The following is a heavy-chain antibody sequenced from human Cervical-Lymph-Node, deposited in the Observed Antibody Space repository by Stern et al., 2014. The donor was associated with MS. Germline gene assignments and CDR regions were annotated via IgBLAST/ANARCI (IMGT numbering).Heavy chain of an antibody. CDR1: GFSLTLTGEA. D-gene: IGHD2-8*01. CDR2: IYWDDDK. Sequence: QVTLKESGPTLVRPTQTLSLTCTFSGFSLTLTGEAVAWISQPPGKALEWLALIYWDDDKVYSPSLKNRIALTKDTSKHQVVFTMTNMDPMDTATYYCARRGSPNHGGYYFDYWGQGSLVTVSS. J-gene: IGHJ4*02. CDR3: ARRGSPNHGGYYFDY. V-gene: IGHV2-5*02.